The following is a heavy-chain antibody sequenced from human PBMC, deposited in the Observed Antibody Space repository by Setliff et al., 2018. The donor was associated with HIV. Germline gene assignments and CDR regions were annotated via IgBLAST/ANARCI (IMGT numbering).Heavy chain of an antibody. CDR1: GGTFSSYS. CDR2: ILPIFGTR. J-gene: IGHJ4*02. Sequence: ASVKVSCKASGGTFSSYSISWVRQAPGQGLEWMGRILPIFGTRDYAQKFQGRVTITADKSTSTAYMELSSLKSEDTAVYYCARDPTGGAARFDYWGQGTLVTVSS. D-gene: IGHD6-6*01. CDR3: ARDPTGGAARFDY. V-gene: IGHV1-69*06.